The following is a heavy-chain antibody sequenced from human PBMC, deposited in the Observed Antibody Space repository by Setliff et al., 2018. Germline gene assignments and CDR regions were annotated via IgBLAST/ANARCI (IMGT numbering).Heavy chain of an antibody. D-gene: IGHD4-4*01. CDR2: IKEDGSEE. CDR1: GFRFSRHW. J-gene: IGHJ5*02. V-gene: IGHV3-7*03. CDR3: ARDNVILDDSRGIFYPWYDP. Sequence: PGGSLRLSCAASGFRFSRHWMTWVRQAPGKGLEWVANIKEDGSEEYYVDSVRGRFSISRDNAKDSVFLEMNSLRADDTAVYYCARDNVILDDSRGIFYPWYDPWGQGTLVTVSS.